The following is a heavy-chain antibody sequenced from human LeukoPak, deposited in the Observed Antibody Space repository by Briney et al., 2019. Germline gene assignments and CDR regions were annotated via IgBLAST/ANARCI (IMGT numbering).Heavy chain of an antibody. Sequence: PGGSLRVSCAASGFTFSSYAMSWVRQAPGKGLEWVSAISGSGGSTYDADLVKGRFTISRDNSRNTLYLQMNSLRAEDTAVYYCAKGNLRGPPPIIDYWGQGTLVTVSS. CDR2: ISGSGGST. V-gene: IGHV3-23*01. D-gene: IGHD5/OR15-5a*01. CDR3: AKGNLRGPPPIIDY. CDR1: GFTFSSYA. J-gene: IGHJ4*02.